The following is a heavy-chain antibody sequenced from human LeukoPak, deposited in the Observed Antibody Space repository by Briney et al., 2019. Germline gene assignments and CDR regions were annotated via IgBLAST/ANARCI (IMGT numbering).Heavy chain of an antibody. V-gene: IGHV1-46*01. Sequence: GASVKVSCKASGYTFTSYYMHWVRQAPGQGLEWMGIINPSGGSTSYAQKFQGRVTMTRDTSTSTVYMELSSLRSDDTAVYYCARDLGHYDGAYCGGDCYMRGFDYWGQGTLVTVSS. CDR1: GYTFTSYY. J-gene: IGHJ4*02. D-gene: IGHD2-21*01. CDR2: INPSGGST. CDR3: ARDLGHYDGAYCGGDCYMRGFDY.